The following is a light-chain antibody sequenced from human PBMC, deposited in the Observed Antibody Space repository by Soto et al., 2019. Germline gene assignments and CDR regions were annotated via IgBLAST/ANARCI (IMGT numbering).Light chain of an antibody. V-gene: IGKV3-15*01. Sequence: ETVMTQSPATLSVSPGERVTLYCRASEGVGSSLAWYQQKPGQAPRVLIYGASTTAPGIPARFSGSGSGTEFTLTISSLQSEDSAVYHCQQYNDWPRTFGQGTKVDIK. J-gene: IGKJ1*01. CDR2: GAS. CDR3: QQYNDWPRT. CDR1: EGVGSS.